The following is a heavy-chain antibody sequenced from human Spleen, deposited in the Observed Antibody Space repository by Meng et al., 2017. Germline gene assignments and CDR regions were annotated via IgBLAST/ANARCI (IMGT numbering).Heavy chain of an antibody. Sequence: QLQLQESGPGLVKPSETLSLTCTVSGGSITTSSYYWGWIRQPPGKGLEWIANIYYSGSTYYNPSLKSRVTISVDTSKNQFSLKLSSVTAADTAVYYCVRENWKSTIDYSGQGTLVTVSS. CDR3: VRENWKSTIDY. V-gene: IGHV4-39*02. CDR2: IYYSGST. D-gene: IGHD1-1*01. J-gene: IGHJ4*02. CDR1: GGSITTSSYY.